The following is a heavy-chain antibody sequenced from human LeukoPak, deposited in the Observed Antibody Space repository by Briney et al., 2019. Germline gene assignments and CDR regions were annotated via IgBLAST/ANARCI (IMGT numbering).Heavy chain of an antibody. CDR3: TSPFIG. CDR2: IRSKAYGGTT. J-gene: IGHJ4*02. V-gene: IGHV3-49*04. CDR1: GFTFGDYA. Sequence: PGGSLRLSCTTPGFTFGDYAMSWVRQAPGKGLEWIGFIRSKAYGGTTEYAASVKGRFTISSDDSKSIVYLQMNSLKTEDTAVYYCTSPFIGWGQGTLVTVSS. D-gene: IGHD2-15*01.